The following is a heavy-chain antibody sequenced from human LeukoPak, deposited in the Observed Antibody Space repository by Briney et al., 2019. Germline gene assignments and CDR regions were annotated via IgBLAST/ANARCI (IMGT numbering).Heavy chain of an antibody. CDR1: GFTVSSNY. V-gene: IGHV3-7*01. D-gene: IGHD1-26*01. CDR3: ARDRFEWESLDY. J-gene: IGHJ4*02. CDR2: IKQDGSEK. Sequence: PGGSLRLSCAASGFTVSSNYMSWVRQAPGKGLEWVANIKQDGSEKYYVDSVKGRFTISRDNAKNSLYLQMNSLRAEDTAVYYCARDRFEWESLDYWGQGTLVTVSS.